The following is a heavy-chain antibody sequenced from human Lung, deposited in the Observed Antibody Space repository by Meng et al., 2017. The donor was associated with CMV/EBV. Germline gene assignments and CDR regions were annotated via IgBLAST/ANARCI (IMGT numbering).Heavy chain of an antibody. D-gene: IGHD1-26*01. Sequence: LRLSCTVSGASVSSDDYHWSWIRQPPGGALEWIGQIYNTGGGDTYNPSLESRVTISTDTSKNQFSLQLTSVTAADTAMYCCVTYLVGVGGRGYWGQGTVVTVSS. CDR3: VTYLVGVGGRGY. V-gene: IGHV4-61*08. CDR2: IYNTGGGD. CDR1: GASVSSDDYH. J-gene: IGHJ1*01.